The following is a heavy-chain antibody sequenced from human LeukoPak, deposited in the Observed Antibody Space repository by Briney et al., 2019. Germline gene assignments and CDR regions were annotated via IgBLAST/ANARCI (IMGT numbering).Heavy chain of an antibody. CDR3: ARHLKGSTSSPDY. CDR1: EYTFTTYW. V-gene: IGHV5-10-1*01. D-gene: IGHD6-6*01. J-gene: IGHJ4*02. Sequence: GESLKISCKGSEYTFTTYWIGWVRQMPGKGLEWMGRIDPSDSYTNYSPSFQGHVTISADKSISTAYLQWSSLKASDTAMYYCARHLKGSTSSPDYWGQGTLVTVSS. CDR2: IDPSDSYT.